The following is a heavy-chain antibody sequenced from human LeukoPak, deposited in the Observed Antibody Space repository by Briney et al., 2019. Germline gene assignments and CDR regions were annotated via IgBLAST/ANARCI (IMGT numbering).Heavy chain of an antibody. CDR2: MKHDGSEK. CDR1: GFTFTTYW. J-gene: IGHJ4*02. D-gene: IGHD6-19*01. V-gene: IGHV3-7*03. Sequence: PGGSLRLSCAASGFTFTTYWMHWIRQAPGKGLEWVANMKHDGSEKYYVDSVKGRFTISRDNAKNSLFLQMNSLRVEDTAVYNCVLGSGWHDSYWGQGTLVTVSS. CDR3: VLGSGWHDSY.